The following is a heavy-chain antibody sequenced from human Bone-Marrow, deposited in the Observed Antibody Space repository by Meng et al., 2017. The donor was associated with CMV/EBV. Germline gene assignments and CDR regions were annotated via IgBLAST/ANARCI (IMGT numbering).Heavy chain of an antibody. D-gene: IGHD3-22*01. CDR1: GYTFTGYY. CDR3: AISRGSSGYLFDY. Sequence: ASVKVSCKASGYTFTGYYMHWVRQAPGQGLEWMGWINPNSGGTNYAQKFQGRVTMTRDTSTSTAYMELSRLRSDDTAVYYCAISRGSSGYLFDYWGQGTLVTVSS. V-gene: IGHV1-2*02. J-gene: IGHJ4*02. CDR2: INPNSGGT.